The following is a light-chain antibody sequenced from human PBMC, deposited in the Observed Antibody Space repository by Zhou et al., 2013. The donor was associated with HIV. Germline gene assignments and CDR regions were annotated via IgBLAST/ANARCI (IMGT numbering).Light chain of an antibody. CDR1: QSVDTY. Sequence: EVVLTQSPATLSLSPGERATLSCRASQSVDTYVAWYQQKPGQAPRLLIHDASTRATGIPARFEGSGSGTDFTLTISSLEPEDFAVYYCQQRGNWPPFTFGPGTKVDIK. CDR2: DAS. V-gene: IGKV3-11*01. J-gene: IGKJ3*01. CDR3: QQRGNWPPFT.